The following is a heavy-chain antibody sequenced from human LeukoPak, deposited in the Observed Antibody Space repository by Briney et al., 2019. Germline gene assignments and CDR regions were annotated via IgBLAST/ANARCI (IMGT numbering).Heavy chain of an antibody. J-gene: IGHJ4*02. CDR2: ISYDGSNK. Sequence: PGGSLRLSCAASGFTFSSYAMYWVRQAPGKGLEWVAVISYDGSNKYYADSVKGRFTISRDNSKNTLYLQMNSLRAEDTAVYYCARVTSMIPLAGIDYWGQGTLVTVSS. CDR3: ARVTSMIPLAGIDY. D-gene: IGHD2/OR15-2a*01. CDR1: GFTFSSYA. V-gene: IGHV3-30-3*01.